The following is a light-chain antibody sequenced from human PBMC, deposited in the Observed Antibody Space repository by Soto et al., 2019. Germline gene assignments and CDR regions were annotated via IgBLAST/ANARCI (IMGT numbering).Light chain of an antibody. J-gene: IGLJ1*01. V-gene: IGLV8-61*01. Sequence: QTVVTQEPSFSVSPGGTVTLTCGLNSGSVSTSHFPSWYQQTPGQTPRTLVYSTDTRSSGVPNRFSGSIFGSKAALTITGAQADDEGDFYCMLYLPGDIDVFGPGTKLTVL. CDR3: MLYLPGDIDV. CDR2: STD. CDR1: SGSVSTSHF.